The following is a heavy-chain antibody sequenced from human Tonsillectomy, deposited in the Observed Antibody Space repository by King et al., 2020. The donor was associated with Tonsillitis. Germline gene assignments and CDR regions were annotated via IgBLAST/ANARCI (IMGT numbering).Heavy chain of an antibody. Sequence: VQLQESGPGLVKPSQTLSLTCTVSGGSISSGGYYWSWIRQHPGKGLEWIGYIYYSGSTYYNPSLKSRVTISVDTSKNQFSLKLSSVTAADTAVYYCAVVVVPAAMVSAGYFDYWGQGTLVTVSS. CDR2: IYYSGST. V-gene: IGHV4-31*03. J-gene: IGHJ4*02. CDR3: AVVVVPAAMVSAGYFDY. D-gene: IGHD2-2*01. CDR1: GGSISSGGYY.